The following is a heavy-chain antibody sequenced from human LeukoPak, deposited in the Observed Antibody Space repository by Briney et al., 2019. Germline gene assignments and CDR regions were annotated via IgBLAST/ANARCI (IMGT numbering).Heavy chain of an antibody. D-gene: IGHD5-12*01. J-gene: IGHJ1*01. Sequence: GGSLRLSCLASGFTFSRYSMKWVRQAPGKGLEWVSSISGSSNDKHYIDSVKGRFTISRDNAKNSLFLQMDSLRAEDTAVYYCVRAEGSSGSSEYFQHWGQGTLVTVSS. CDR2: ISGSSNDK. CDR3: VRAEGSSGSSEYFQH. CDR1: GFTFSRYS. V-gene: IGHV3-21*01.